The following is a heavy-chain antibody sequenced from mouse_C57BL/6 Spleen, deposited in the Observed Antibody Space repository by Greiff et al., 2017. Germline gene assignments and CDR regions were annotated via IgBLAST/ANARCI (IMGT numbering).Heavy chain of an antibody. Sequence: VQLQQSGAELVRPGASVKLSCTASGFNIKDYYMHWVKQRPEQGLEWIGRIDPEDGDTEYAPKFQGKATMTADTSSNTAYLQLSSLTAEDTAVYYCTTRERGRLNYFDYWGQGTTLTVSS. CDR3: TTRERGRLNYFDY. J-gene: IGHJ2*01. D-gene: IGHD1-1*01. V-gene: IGHV14-1*01. CDR2: IDPEDGDT. CDR1: GFNIKDYY.